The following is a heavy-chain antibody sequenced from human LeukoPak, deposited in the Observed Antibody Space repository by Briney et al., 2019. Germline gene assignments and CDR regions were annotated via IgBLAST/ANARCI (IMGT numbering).Heavy chain of an antibody. CDR1: GGTFSSYA. D-gene: IGHD2-15*01. CDR2: IIPILGIA. J-gene: IGHJ4*02. Sequence: EASVKVSCKASGGTFSSYAISWVRQAPGQGLEWMGRIIPILGIANYAQKLQGRVTMTTDTSTSTAYMELRSLRSDDTAVYYCARWVVVALYFDYWGQGTLVTVSS. V-gene: IGHV1-69*04. CDR3: ARWVVVALYFDY.